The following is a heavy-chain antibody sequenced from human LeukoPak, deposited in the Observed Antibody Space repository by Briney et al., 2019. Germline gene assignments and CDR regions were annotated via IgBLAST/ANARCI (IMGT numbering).Heavy chain of an antibody. CDR2: INPNSGGT. CDR3: ARTPYGSGISFDY. D-gene: IGHD3-10*01. CDR1: GYTFTGYY. Sequence: ASVKVSCKASGYTFTGYYMHWVRQAPGQGLEWMGWINPNSGGTNYAQKFQGRVTMTRDTSTSTAYMELSRLRSDDTAVYYCARTPYGSGISFDYWGQGTLVTVSS. V-gene: IGHV1-2*02. J-gene: IGHJ4*02.